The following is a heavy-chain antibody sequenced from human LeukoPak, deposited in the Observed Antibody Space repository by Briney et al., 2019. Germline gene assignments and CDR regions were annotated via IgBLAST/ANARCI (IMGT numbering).Heavy chain of an antibody. CDR1: GFTFSTYS. D-gene: IGHD2-2*01. Sequence: GGSLRLSCAASGFTFSTYSMSWVRPAQGKGLDWVSAISGSGDSTYYADSVQGRFTISRDNSKNTLYLQMNSLRAEDTAVYYCARAYCSGSSCYAGGFDYWGQGTLVTVSS. CDR2: ISGSGDST. V-gene: IGHV3-23*01. CDR3: ARAYCSGSSCYAGGFDY. J-gene: IGHJ4*02.